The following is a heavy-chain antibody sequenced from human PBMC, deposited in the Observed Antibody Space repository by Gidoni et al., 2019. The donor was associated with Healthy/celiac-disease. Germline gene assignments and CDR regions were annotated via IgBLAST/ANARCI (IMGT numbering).Heavy chain of an antibody. D-gene: IGHD3-3*01. CDR3: ARDRIREVWSGYSPYYYYYGMDV. V-gene: IGHV3-30-3*01. CDR1: GFTFSSYA. J-gene: IGHJ6*02. CDR2: ISYDGSNK. Sequence: QVQLVESGGGVVQPGRSLRLSCAASGFTFSSYAMHWVRPAPGQGLEWVAVISYDGSNKYYADSVKVRFTISRDKSKNTLYLQMNSLRAEDTAVYYCARDRIREVWSGYSPYYYYYGMDVWGQGTTVTVSS.